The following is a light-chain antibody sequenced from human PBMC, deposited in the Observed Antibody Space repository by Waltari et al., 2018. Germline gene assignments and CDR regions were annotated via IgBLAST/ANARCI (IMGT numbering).Light chain of an antibody. Sequence: DIRLTQSPSFLSASVGDRVTITCRASQGIRSSLAWYQQIPGKAPKLLIYAASTLQSRVPSRFSGSQSGTEFTLTISSLQPEDVATYYCQQLDDYPFTFGPGTKVHIK. J-gene: IGKJ3*01. CDR1: QGIRSS. V-gene: IGKV1-9*01. CDR3: QQLDDYPFT. CDR2: AAS.